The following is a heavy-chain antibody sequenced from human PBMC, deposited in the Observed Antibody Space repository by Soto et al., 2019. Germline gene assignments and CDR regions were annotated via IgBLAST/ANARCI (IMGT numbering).Heavy chain of an antibody. D-gene: IGHD3-10*01. CDR2: IYYSGSS. Sequence: SETLSLTCTVSGGSISSSSYYWGWIRQPPGKGLEWIGTIYYSGSSYCNPSLKSRVTISVDTSKNQFSLKLNSVTAADTAVYYCARNPRYYYGSGSYYFPDYWGQGTLVTVSS. CDR1: GGSISSSSYY. V-gene: IGHV4-39*01. CDR3: ARNPRYYYGSGSYYFPDY. J-gene: IGHJ4*02.